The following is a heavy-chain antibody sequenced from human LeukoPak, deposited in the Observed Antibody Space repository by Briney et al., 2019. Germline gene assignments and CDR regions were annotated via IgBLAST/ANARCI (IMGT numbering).Heavy chain of an antibody. CDR3: ARYVAGSFYINWFDP. CDR2: INHSGST. D-gene: IGHD2/OR15-2a*01. J-gene: IGHJ5*02. Sequence: SETLSLTCAVYGGSLSGYYWSWIRQPPGKGLEWIGEINHSGSTNYNPSLKSRVTISVDTSKNQFSLKLSSVTAADTAVYYCARYVAGSFYINWFDPWGQGTLVTVSP. CDR1: GGSLSGYY. V-gene: IGHV4-34*01.